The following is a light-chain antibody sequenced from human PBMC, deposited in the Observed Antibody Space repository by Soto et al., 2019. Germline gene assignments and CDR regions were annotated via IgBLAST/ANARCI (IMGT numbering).Light chain of an antibody. J-gene: IGLJ2*01. CDR2: EGS. V-gene: IGLV2-23*01. CDR1: SSDVGSYNL. CDR3: CSYAGSSTPV. Sequence: QSALTQPASVSGSPGQSTTISCTGTSSDVGSYNLVSWYQQHPGKAPKLMIYEGSKRPSGVSNRFSGSKSGNTASLTISGLQAEDEADYYCCSYAGSSTPVFGGGTKLTVL.